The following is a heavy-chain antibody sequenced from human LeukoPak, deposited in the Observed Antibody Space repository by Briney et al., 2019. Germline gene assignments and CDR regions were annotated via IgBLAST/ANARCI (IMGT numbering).Heavy chain of an antibody. CDR3: AGDRGYCIDGICHLPVDY. D-gene: IGHD2-8*01. CDR1: GGSLSGYF. J-gene: IGHJ4*02. Sequence: SETLSLTCAVYGGSLSGYFWSWIRQPPGKGLEWIGEINDSGSTNYNPSLKSRVTMSVDTSKNQFSLRLSSVTAADTAVYYCAGDRGYCIDGICHLPVDYWGQGTHVTVSS. V-gene: IGHV4-34*01. CDR2: INDSGST.